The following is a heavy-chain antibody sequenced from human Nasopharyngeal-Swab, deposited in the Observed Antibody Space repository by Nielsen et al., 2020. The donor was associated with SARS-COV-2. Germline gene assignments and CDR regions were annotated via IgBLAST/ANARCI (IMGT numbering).Heavy chain of an antibody. D-gene: IGHD3-22*01. CDR3: TFDSSGYYPHDAFDI. Sequence: GEALKISCTASGFTFCDYAMSWVRQDPGKGLEWVGFIRSKAYGGTTEYAASVKGRFTISRDDSKSIAYLQMNSLKTEDTAVYYCTFDSSGYYPHDAFDIWGQGTMVTVSS. V-gene: IGHV3-49*04. CDR1: GFTFCDYA. J-gene: IGHJ3*02. CDR2: IRSKAYGGTT.